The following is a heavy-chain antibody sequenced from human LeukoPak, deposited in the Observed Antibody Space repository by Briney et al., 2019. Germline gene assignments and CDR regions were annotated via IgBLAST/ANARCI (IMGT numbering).Heavy chain of an antibody. CDR1: GGTFSSYT. Sequence: SVKVSCKASGGTFSSYTISWVRHAPGQGLEWMGRIIPILGIANYAQKFQGRVTITADKSTSTAYMELSSLRSEDTAVYYCARASTAMAYFDYWGQGTLVTVSS. V-gene: IGHV1-69*02. CDR2: IIPILGIA. D-gene: IGHD5-18*01. CDR3: ARASTAMAYFDY. J-gene: IGHJ4*02.